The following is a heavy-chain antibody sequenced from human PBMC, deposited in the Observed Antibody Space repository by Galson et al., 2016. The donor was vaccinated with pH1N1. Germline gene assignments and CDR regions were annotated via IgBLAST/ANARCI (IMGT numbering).Heavy chain of an antibody. J-gene: IGHJ5*01. V-gene: IGHV3-15*07. CDR2: IKSRTNAGKT. D-gene: IGHD5-12*01. CDR1: GFTFSNVW. CDR3: TIDEEFSGLWDS. Sequence: SLRLSCAASGFTFSNVWMNWVRQAPGKGLEWVGRIKSRTNAGKTDYAATVKARFTISRDDSKNTLYLQMNSLKTEDTGVYYCTIDEEFSGLWDSWGQGTLVTVSS.